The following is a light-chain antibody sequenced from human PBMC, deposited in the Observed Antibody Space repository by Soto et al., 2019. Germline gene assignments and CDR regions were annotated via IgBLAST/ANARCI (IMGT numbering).Light chain of an antibody. CDR2: EDN. CDR1: SCSIASNY. V-gene: IGLV6-57*01. CDR3: QSYDSSHHVV. Sequence: NFMLTQPHSVSESPGKTVTISCTRSSCSIASNYVQWYQQRPGSSPTTVIYEDNQRPSGVPDRFSGSIDSSSNSASLTISGLKTEDEADYHCQSYDSSHHVVFGGGTKLTVL. J-gene: IGLJ2*01.